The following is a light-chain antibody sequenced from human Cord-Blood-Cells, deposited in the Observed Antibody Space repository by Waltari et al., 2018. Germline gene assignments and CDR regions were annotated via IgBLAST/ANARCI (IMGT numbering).Light chain of an antibody. CDR1: QSVSSY. CDR2: DAS. Sequence: IVLTQSPATLSLSLGESATLSCRASQSVSSYLAWYQQKPGQAPRLLIYDASNRATGIPARFRRSGSETDFTLTISSLVPEDFAVYYCQQRSNWITFGQGTRLEIK. J-gene: IGKJ5*01. V-gene: IGKV3-11*01. CDR3: QQRSNWIT.